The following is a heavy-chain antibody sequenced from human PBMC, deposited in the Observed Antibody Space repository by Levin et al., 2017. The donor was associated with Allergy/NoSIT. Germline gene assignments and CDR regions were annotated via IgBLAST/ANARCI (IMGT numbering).Heavy chain of an antibody. J-gene: IGHJ4*02. V-gene: IGHV4-59*08. CDR1: GGSISNYY. Sequence: SETLSLTCNVSGGSISNYYWSWIRQSPGRGLEWIGFISYTGSTKHNPSLKSRVTISVDTSKNQFSLRLRSVTAADTAVYYCARRGDYGDYDSWGQGTLVTVSS. CDR3: ARRGDYGDYDS. D-gene: IGHD4-17*01. CDR2: ISYTGST.